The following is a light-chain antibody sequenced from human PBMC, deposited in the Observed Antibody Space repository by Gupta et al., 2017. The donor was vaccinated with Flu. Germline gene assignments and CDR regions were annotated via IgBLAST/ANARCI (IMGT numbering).Light chain of an antibody. CDR2: KAS. Sequence: SPSIVSASVGDIVTITCRASQSISHWVAWYQQRPGNVPKLLIYKASNLENGVPSRFTGSGSGTEFTLTISGLQPDDFVTYYCQKYNNYPTFGQGTKVEIK. V-gene: IGKV1-5*03. CDR1: QSISHW. CDR3: QKYNNYPT. J-gene: IGKJ2*01.